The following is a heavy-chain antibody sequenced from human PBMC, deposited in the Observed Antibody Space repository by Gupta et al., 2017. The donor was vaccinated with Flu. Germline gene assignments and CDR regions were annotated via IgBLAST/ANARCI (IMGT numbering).Heavy chain of an antibody. D-gene: IGHD1-26*01. CDR1: GFPFRNAW. Sequence: EVQLVESGGGLVNPGGSLTLSCAASGFPFRNAWMSWVRQAPGKGLEWVGRIKSESDGGTIDYAAPVKGRFTISRDDSKNTLYLQMNSLKTEDTAVFYCTTSIVGATRVDVWGQGTTVTVSS. CDR3: TTSIVGATRVDV. J-gene: IGHJ6*02. CDR2: IKSESDGGTI. V-gene: IGHV3-15*01.